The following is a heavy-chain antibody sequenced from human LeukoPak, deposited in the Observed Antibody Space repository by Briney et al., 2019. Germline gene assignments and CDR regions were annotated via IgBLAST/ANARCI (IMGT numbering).Heavy chain of an antibody. D-gene: IGHD3-10*01. V-gene: IGHV3-21*01. CDR3: ARDHYYGSGSYYYYYMDV. J-gene: IGHJ6*03. Sequence: GGSLRLSCAASGFTFSSYSMNWVRQAPGKGLEWVSSISSSSSYIYYADSVKGRFTISRDNAKNSLYLQMNSLRAEDTAVYYCARDHYYGSGSYYYYYMDVWGKGTTVTVSS. CDR2: ISSSSSYI. CDR1: GFTFSSYS.